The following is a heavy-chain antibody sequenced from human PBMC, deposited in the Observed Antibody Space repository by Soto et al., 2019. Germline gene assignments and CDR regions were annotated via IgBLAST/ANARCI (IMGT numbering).Heavy chain of an antibody. D-gene: IGHD3-9*01. CDR2: INAGDGNT. CDR3: ARVLVDYEYGMDA. V-gene: IGHV1-3*01. J-gene: IGHJ6*02. CDR1: GYTFTSYA. Sequence: ASVKVSCKASGYTFTSYAMHWVRQAPGQRLEWMGWINAGDGNTKYSQKFQGRVTINRDTSASPAYMELSSLRSEDTAVYYCARVLVDYEYGMDALGQGTTVTVAS.